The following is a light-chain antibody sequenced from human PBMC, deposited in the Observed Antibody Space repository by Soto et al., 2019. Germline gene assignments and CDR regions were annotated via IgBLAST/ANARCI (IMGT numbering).Light chain of an antibody. Sequence: PGESATLSCRPSQSISSNYLAWYQQRPGQAPRLLISGASSRAPGIPDRCIGSGSGTDFTLTITRLEPEDFAVYYCQQYGGSPLYTFGQGTKVDIK. V-gene: IGKV3-20*01. J-gene: IGKJ2*01. CDR1: QSISSNY. CDR3: QQYGGSPLYT. CDR2: GAS.